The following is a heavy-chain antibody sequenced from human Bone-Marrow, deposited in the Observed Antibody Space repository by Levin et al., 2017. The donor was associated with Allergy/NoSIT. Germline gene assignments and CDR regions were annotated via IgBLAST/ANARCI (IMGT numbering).Heavy chain of an antibody. CDR2: IDPLDSYT. J-gene: IGHJ3*01. CDR3: ARHHTIARHAFDV. D-gene: IGHD6-13*01. CDR1: GYTFADYW. Sequence: GGSLRLSCKGSGYTFADYWISWVRQMPGKGLEWMGRIDPLDSYTNYYPSFQGHVTISVDKSIGTAYLQWRTLRASDTAMYYCARHHTIARHAFDVWGPGTMLTVSS. V-gene: IGHV5-10-1*01.